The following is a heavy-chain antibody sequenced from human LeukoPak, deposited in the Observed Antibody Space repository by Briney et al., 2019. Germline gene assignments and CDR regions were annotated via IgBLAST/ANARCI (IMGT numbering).Heavy chain of an antibody. J-gene: IGHJ5*02. CDR2: IYYTGST. D-gene: IGHD3-10*01. V-gene: IGHV4-39*01. CDR3: ARHSGSGSLSRPFDP. CDR1: GGSVTSGGFY. Sequence: SETLSLTCSVSGGSVTSGGFYWGWLRQPPGKGPEWIATIYYTGSTYYNPSLQSRVTISIDTSKNQFSLRLTSVTATDTAVYHCARHSGSGSLSRPFDPWGQGTLVTVFS.